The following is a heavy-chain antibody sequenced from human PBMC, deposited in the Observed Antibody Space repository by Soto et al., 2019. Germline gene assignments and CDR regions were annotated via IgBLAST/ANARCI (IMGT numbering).Heavy chain of an antibody. Sequence: SVKVSCKASGGTFSSYAISWVRQAPGQGLEWMGGIIPIFGTANYAQKFQGRVTITADESTSTAYMELSSLRSEDTAVYYCARNSGGYSYGYKYYYGMDVWGQGTTVTVSS. CDR1: GGTFSSYA. J-gene: IGHJ6*02. V-gene: IGHV1-69*13. CDR3: ARNSGGYSYGYKYYYGMDV. CDR2: IIPIFGTA. D-gene: IGHD5-18*01.